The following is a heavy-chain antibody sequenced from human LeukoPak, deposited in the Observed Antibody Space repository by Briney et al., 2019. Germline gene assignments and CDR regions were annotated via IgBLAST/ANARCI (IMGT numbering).Heavy chain of an antibody. CDR2: ISWDGGTA. CDR1: GFTFDDYA. CDR3: AKDSAAPISITMVRGRWYFDY. J-gene: IGHJ4*02. D-gene: IGHD3-10*01. V-gene: IGHV3-43D*03. Sequence: GGSLRLSCAASGFTFDDYAMHWVRQTPGKGLKWVSLISWDGGTAYYADSVKGRFTISRDNSKNTLYLQIHSLRAEDTAVYYCAKDSAAPISITMVRGRWYFDYWGQGTLVTVSS.